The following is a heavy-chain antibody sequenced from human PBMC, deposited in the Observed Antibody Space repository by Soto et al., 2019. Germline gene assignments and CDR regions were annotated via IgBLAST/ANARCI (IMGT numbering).Heavy chain of an antibody. Sequence: QVQLVQSGAEVKKPGSSVKVSCKASGGTFSSYAISWVRQAPGQGLEWMGGIIPSFGTADYAQKVQGRVTITADECTRTAYMELSSLRSSDTAVYYFASPPTTGNYYYYGMDVWGQGTTVTVSS. V-gene: IGHV1-69*12. J-gene: IGHJ6*02. CDR1: GGTFSSYA. CDR3: ASPPTTGNYYYYGMDV. CDR2: IIPSFGTA. D-gene: IGHD4-17*01.